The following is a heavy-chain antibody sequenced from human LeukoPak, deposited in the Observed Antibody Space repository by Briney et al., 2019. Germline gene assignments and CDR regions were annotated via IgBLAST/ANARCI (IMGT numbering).Heavy chain of an antibody. V-gene: IGHV3-30*03. D-gene: IGHD3-10*02. CDR2: ISYDGSNK. CDR1: GFTFSHYG. Sequence: GGSLRLSCAASGFTFSHYGMHWVRQAPGKGLEWVAVISYDGSNKYYTESVKGRFTISRDNAKNTLYLQMNSLRVEDTAVYYCGSPRTFSGRNVLDMWGQGTMVTVSS. CDR3: GSPRTFSGRNVLDM. J-gene: IGHJ3*02.